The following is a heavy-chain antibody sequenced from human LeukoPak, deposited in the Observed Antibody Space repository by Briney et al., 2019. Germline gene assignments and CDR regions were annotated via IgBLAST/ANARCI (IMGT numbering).Heavy chain of an antibody. CDR3: AKDQEGSSYGLFDY. V-gene: IGHV3-23*01. J-gene: IGHJ4*02. CDR1: GFTFSSYP. D-gene: IGHD3-16*01. Sequence: PGGSLRLSCAASGFTFSSYPMSWVRLAPGKGLEWVSGISGGGGSTYYADSVKGRFTISRDNSKNTLFLQMNSLRAEDTAVYYCAKDQEGSSYGLFDYWGQGTLVTVSS. CDR2: ISGGGGST.